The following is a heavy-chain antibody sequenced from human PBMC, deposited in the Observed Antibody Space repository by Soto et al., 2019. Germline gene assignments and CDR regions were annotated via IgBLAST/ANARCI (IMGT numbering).Heavy chain of an antibody. V-gene: IGHV3-30-3*01. CDR3: ARDLISSGGH. J-gene: IGHJ4*02. CDR1: GFTFSSYA. Sequence: GGSLRLSCAASGFTFSSYAMHWGRQAPGKGLEWVAVISYDGSNKYYADSVKGRFTISRDNSKNTLYLQMNSLRAEDTAVYYCARDLISSGGHWGQGTLVTVSS. D-gene: IGHD3-3*02. CDR2: ISYDGSNK.